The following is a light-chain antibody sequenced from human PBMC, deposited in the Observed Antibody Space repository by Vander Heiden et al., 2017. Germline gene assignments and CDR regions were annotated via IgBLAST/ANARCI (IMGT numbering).Light chain of an antibody. CDR1: QSVSSY. J-gene: IGKJ4*01. Sequence: DIVLTQSPATLSVSPGERATLSCRASQSVSSYLAWYQQKPGQAPRLLIYYASKRATGIPARFSGSGSGTDFTLTFSSLEAEDVGVYYCQQRSNWPLTFGGGTKVEIK. CDR3: QQRSNWPLT. V-gene: IGKV3-11*01. CDR2: YAS.